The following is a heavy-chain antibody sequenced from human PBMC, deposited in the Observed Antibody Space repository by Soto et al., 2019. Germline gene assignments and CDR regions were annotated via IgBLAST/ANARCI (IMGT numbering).Heavy chain of an antibody. CDR2: ISSSSSYT. J-gene: IGHJ4*02. CDR3: ARDTYYYDSSGHGGLNDY. CDR1: GFTFSDYY. Sequence: GGSLRLSCAASGFTFSDYYMSWIRQAPGKGLEWVSYISSSSSYTNYADSVKGRFTISRDNAKNSLYLQMNSLRAEDTAVYYCARDTYYYDSSGHGGLNDYWGQGTLVTVS. D-gene: IGHD3-22*01. V-gene: IGHV3-11*06.